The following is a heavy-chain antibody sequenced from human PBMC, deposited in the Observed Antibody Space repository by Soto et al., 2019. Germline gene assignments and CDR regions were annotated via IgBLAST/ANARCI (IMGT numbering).Heavy chain of an antibody. CDR1: GGSFSGYY. D-gene: IGHD3-9*01. V-gene: IGHV4-34*01. CDR2: INHSGST. CDR3: ARGFKRYFHWLPPFCMDV. Sequence: QVQLQQWGAGLLKPSETLSLTCAVYGGSFSGYYWSWIRQPPGKGLEWIGEINHSGSTNYNPSLKSRVTISVDTSKHQFSLKLSSVTAADTAVYYCARGFKRYFHWLPPFCMDVWGQGTTVTVSS. J-gene: IGHJ6*02.